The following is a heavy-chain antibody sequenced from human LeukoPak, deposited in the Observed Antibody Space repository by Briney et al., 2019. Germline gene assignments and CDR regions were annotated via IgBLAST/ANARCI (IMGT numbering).Heavy chain of an antibody. V-gene: IGHV4-59*01. CDR1: GGSISSYY. CDR2: IYYSGST. CDR3: ATVVTLFGVVSTLHWFDT. Sequence: PSKTLSLTCTVSGGSISSYYWSWIRQPPGKGLEWIGYIYYSGSTNYNPSLKSRVTISVDTSKNHFSLKLRSVTAADTAVDYCATVVTLFGVVSTLHWFDTSGQGTPVTLSS. D-gene: IGHD3-3*01. J-gene: IGHJ5*02.